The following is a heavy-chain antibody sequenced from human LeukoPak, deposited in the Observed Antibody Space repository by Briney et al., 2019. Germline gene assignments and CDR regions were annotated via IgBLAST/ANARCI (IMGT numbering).Heavy chain of an antibody. CDR3: ARALNWNYGY. CDR2: INQDGGEK. J-gene: IGHJ4*02. D-gene: IGHD1-7*01. Sequence: GGSLRLSCTASGFILNSNHMNWVRQAPGKGLEWVANINQDGGEKYYVDSVKGRFTISRDNAKNSLYLQMNSLRAEDTAVYYCARALNWNYGYWGQGTLVTVSS. V-gene: IGHV3-7*01. CDR1: GFILNSNH.